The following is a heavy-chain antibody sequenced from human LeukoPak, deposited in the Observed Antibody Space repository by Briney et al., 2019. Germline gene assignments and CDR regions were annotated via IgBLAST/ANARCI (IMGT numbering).Heavy chain of an antibody. CDR3: ARDWPSAGMGIVDY. CDR2: INPNSGGT. CDR1: GHTFTGYY. J-gene: IGHJ4*02. Sequence: ASVRVSCKASGHTFTGYYMHWVRQAPGQGLEWMGWINPNSGGTNYAQTFQGRVTMTRDTSISTAYMELSRLRSDDTAVYYCARDWPSAGMGIVDYWGQGTLVTVSS. D-gene: IGHD6-19*01. V-gene: IGHV1-2*02.